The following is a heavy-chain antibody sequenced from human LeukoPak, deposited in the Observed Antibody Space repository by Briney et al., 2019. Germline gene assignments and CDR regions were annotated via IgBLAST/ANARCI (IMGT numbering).Heavy chain of an antibody. CDR3: ARHERDGYNHGGADY. D-gene: IGHD5-24*01. CDR2: IYHSGST. Sequence: SETLSLTCAVSGYSISSGYYWGWIRQPPGKGLEWIGSIYHSGSTYYNPSLKSRVTISVDTSKNQFSLKLSSVTAADTAVYYCARHERDGYNHGGADYWGQGTLVTVSS. CDR1: GYSISSGYY. J-gene: IGHJ4*02. V-gene: IGHV4-38-2*01.